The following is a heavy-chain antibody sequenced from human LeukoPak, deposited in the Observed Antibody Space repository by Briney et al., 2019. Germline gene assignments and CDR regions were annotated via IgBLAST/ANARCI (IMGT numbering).Heavy chain of an antibody. J-gene: IGHJ4*02. CDR2: INDSGDST. Sequence: GGSLRLSCAASGFTFTSHAMSWVRQAPGKGLEWVSGINDSGDSTYYADSVKGRFTISRDNSKKTLYLQMSGLRAEDTAVYYCAIAIGIAVAGYLDYWGQGTLVTVSS. D-gene: IGHD6-19*01. CDR3: AIAIGIAVAGYLDY. V-gene: IGHV3-23*01. CDR1: GFTFTSHA.